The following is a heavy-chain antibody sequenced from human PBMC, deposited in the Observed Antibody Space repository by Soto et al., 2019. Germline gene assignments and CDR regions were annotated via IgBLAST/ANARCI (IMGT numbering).Heavy chain of an antibody. D-gene: IGHD3-10*01. CDR3: ARGIHYYGSGSYYKKRWEYYFDY. CDR2: IYNSGST. V-gene: IGHV4-31*03. J-gene: IGHJ4*02. Sequence: SETLSLTCTVSGGSITRGGYYWSWIRQHPGKGLEWIGYIYNSGSTNYNPSLKSRVTISVDTSKNQFSLKLSSVTAADTAVYYCARGIHYYGSGSYYKKRWEYYFDYWGQGTLVTVSS. CDR1: GGSITRGGYY.